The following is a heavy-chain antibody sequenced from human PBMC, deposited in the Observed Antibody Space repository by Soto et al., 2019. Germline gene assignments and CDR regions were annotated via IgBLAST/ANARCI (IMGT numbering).Heavy chain of an antibody. D-gene: IGHD1-20*01. CDR1: GFTFSDYN. V-gene: IGHV3-48*02. CDR3: VREGITETPGVGFYYGMDV. J-gene: IGHJ6*02. Sequence: PGGSLRLSCSASGFTFSDYNMNWVRQAPGKGLEWVSYIRSTSTSIHYAGSVRGRFTISRDSAKSSLYLQMNSLREEDTVVYYCVREGITETPGVGFYYGMDVWGQGTTVTVSS. CDR2: IRSTSTSI.